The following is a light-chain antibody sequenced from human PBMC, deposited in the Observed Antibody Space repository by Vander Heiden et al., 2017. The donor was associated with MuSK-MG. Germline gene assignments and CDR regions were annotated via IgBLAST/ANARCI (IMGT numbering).Light chain of an antibody. Sequence: DIVMTQSPDSLAVSLGERATINCKSSQSLLYSSNNKNYLAWYQHKPGQPPKLLIYWASTRESGVPDRFSGSGSGTDFTLTISSLQAEDVAVYYCQQYYITPFIFGPGTKVDIK. V-gene: IGKV4-1*01. CDR2: WAS. CDR1: QSLLYSSNNKNY. J-gene: IGKJ3*01. CDR3: QQYYITPFI.